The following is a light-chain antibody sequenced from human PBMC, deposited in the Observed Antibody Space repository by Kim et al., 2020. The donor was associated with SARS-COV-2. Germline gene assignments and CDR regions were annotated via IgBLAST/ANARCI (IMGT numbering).Light chain of an antibody. J-gene: IGKJ1*01. CDR1: QDISNN. Sequence: ASEGDRGTITCRASQDISNNLAWYHQKPWKVPKPLIYAASTLQSGVASRFSGSGSGTDFTLTISSLQPEDVATYYCQKYNSAPRTFGQGTKVDIK. CDR3: QKYNSAPRT. CDR2: AAS. V-gene: IGKV1-27*01.